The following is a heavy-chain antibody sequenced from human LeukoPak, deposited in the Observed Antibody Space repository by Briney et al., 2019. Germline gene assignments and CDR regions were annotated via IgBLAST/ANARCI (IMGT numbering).Heavy chain of an antibody. CDR3: AKDLDFDYGDYGWFDP. Sequence: GGSLRLSCAAFGFTFSNYWMSWVRQAPGKGLEWVANIKQDGSEKYYVDSVKGRFTISRDNSKNTLYLQMNSLRAEDTAVYYCAKDLDFDYGDYGWFDPWGQGTLVTVSS. D-gene: IGHD4-17*01. CDR2: IKQDGSEK. V-gene: IGHV3-7*03. J-gene: IGHJ5*02. CDR1: GFTFSNYW.